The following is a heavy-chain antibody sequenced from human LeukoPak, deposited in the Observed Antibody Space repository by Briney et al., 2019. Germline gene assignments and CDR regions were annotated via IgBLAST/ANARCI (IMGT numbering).Heavy chain of an antibody. CDR3: AKDRLSFDY. J-gene: IGHJ4*02. CDR1: GFTFSSYD. V-gene: IGHV3-23*01. Sequence: GGSLRLSCAASGFTFSSYDMSWVRQAPGKGLEWVSAIGDSGGTYYADSVTGRFTISRDNSKNTLYLQMNSLRAEDTAVYYCAKDRLSFDYWGQGTLVTVSS. D-gene: IGHD2/OR15-2a*01. CDR2: IGDSGGT.